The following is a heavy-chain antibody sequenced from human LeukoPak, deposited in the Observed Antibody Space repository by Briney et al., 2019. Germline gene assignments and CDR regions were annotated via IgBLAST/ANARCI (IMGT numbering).Heavy chain of an antibody. Sequence: ASVTVSRKASGYTFTGYYMHWVRQAPGQGLEWMGWINPNSGGTNYAQKFQGRVTMTRDTSISTAYMELSRLRSDDTAVYYCARDPITIFGVVIARFDYWGQGTLVTVSS. D-gene: IGHD3-3*01. CDR3: ARDPITIFGVVIARFDY. CDR1: GYTFTGYY. CDR2: INPNSGGT. J-gene: IGHJ4*02. V-gene: IGHV1-2*02.